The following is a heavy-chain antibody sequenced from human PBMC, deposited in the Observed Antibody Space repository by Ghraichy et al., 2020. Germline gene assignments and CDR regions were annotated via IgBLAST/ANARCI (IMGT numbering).Heavy chain of an antibody. V-gene: IGHV3-23*01. Sequence: GGSLRLSCAASGFTFSSYAMSWVRQAPGKGLEWVSAISGSGGSTYYADSVKGRFTISRDNSKNTLYLQMNSLRAEDTAVYYCAKDQGWATIHYDAFDIWGQRTMVTVSS. CDR3: AKDQGWATIHYDAFDI. CDR2: ISGSGGST. D-gene: IGHD5-24*01. CDR1: GFTFSSYA. J-gene: IGHJ3*02.